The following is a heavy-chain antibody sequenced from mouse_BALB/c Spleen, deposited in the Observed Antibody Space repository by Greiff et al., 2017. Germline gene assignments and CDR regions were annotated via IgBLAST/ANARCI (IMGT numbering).Heavy chain of an antibody. D-gene: IGHD2-14*01. V-gene: IGHV14-3*02. J-gene: IGHJ3*01. CDR1: GFNIKDSY. Sequence: VQLQQSGAELVKPGASVKLSCTASGFNIKDSYMHWVKQRPEQGLEWIGRIDPANGNTKYDPKFQGKATITADTSSNTAYLQLSSLTSEDTAVYYCAREGAYRSRFAYGGQGTLVTVSA. CDR2: IDPANGNT. CDR3: AREGAYRSRFAY.